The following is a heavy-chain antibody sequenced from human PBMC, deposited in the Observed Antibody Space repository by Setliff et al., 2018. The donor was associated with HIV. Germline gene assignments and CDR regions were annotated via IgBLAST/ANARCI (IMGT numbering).Heavy chain of an antibody. CDR2: MNPNSGNT. J-gene: IGHJ3*02. V-gene: IGHV1-8*02. D-gene: IGHD3-22*01. Sequence: ASVKVSCKASGYTFTSYDINWVRQATGQGLEWMGWMNPNSGNTGYAQKFQGRVTMTRNTSISTAYMELSSLRSEDTPVYYCARVKYYDSSGYSIGAFDIWGQGTMVTVSS. CDR3: ARVKYYDSSGYSIGAFDI. CDR1: GYTFTSYD.